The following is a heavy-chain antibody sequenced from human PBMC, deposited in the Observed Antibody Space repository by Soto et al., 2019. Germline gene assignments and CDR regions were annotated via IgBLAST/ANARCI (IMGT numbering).Heavy chain of an antibody. CDR3: AKAVWVTWGQYFFDS. CDR1: GFAFSSYA. J-gene: IGHJ4*02. Sequence: EVHLLESGGDLLQPGGSLRLSCAASGFAFSSYAMGWVRQAPGKGLEWVSGIFASGGSTYYADSVMGRFTISRDNSKNMLYLQMNSLRPEDTAVYYCAKAVWVTWGQYFFDSWGQGTLVSVSS. CDR2: IFASGGST. D-gene: IGHD7-27*01. V-gene: IGHV3-23*01.